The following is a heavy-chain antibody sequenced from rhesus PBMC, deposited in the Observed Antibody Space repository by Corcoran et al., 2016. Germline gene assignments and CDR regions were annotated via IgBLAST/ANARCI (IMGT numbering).Heavy chain of an antibody. CDR2: LDPSNSDA. J-gene: IGHJ4*01. V-gene: IGHV5-20*02. CDR1: GYSFNNYW. CDR3: ARGRTLGFDY. D-gene: IGHD2-39*01. Sequence: EVQLVQSGAEVKRPGESLKISCKTSGYSFNNYWISWVRQMSGKGLEWMGALDPSNSDARYSPSFQGQVTISADKSITTAYLQWSSLKASDTATYYCARGRTLGFDYWGQGVLVTVSS.